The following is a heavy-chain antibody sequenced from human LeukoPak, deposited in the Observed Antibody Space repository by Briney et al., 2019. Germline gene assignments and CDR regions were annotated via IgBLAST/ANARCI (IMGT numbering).Heavy chain of an antibody. CDR2: IYYSGST. V-gene: IGHV4-59*12. D-gene: IGHD2-15*01. CDR1: GGSITSYY. J-gene: IGHJ4*02. CDR3: ANGYCSGGSCHKRYFDY. Sequence: PSETLSLTCTVSGGSITSYYWSWIRQPPGKGLEWIGDIYYSGSTNYNPSLKSRVTISVDTSKNQFSLKLSSVTAADTAVYYCANGYCSGGSCHKRYFDYWGQGTLVTVSS.